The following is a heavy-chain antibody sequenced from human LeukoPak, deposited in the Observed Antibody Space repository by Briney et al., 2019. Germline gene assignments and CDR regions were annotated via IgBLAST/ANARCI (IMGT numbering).Heavy chain of an antibody. D-gene: IGHD6-19*01. CDR3: ARRGSSGQLYFDH. Sequence: SETLSLTCNVSGGSISSYFWGWVRQPPGGGLEWIDYISYTASTDYNPSLKSRVTISVDTSKNQFSLKLNSVTAADTAVYYCARRGSSGQLYFDHWGQGTLVTVSS. CDR1: GGSISSYF. CDR2: ISYTAST. V-gene: IGHV4-59*08. J-gene: IGHJ4*02.